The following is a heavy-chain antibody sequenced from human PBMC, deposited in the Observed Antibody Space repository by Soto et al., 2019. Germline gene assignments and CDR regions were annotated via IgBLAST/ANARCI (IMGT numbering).Heavy chain of an antibody. D-gene: IGHD3-10*01. J-gene: IGHJ4*02. CDR2: INHSGST. CDR3: AKLDFGGVLAN. V-gene: IGHV4-34*01. Sequence: SETLSLTCAVYGGSFSGYYWSWIRQPPGKGLEWIGEINHSGSTNYNPSLKSRVTISVDTSKNQFSLRLYSMTAADTAVYYCAKLDFGGVLANWGQGALVTVS. CDR1: GGSFSGYY.